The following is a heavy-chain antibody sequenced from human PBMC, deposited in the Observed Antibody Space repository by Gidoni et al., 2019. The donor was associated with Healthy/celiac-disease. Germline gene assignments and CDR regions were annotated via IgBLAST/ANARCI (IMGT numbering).Heavy chain of an antibody. J-gene: IGHJ3*02. Sequence: QVQLQESGPGLVKLSETLSLTCTVSGGSISSYYWSWIRQPPGKGLEWIGYIYYSGSTNYNPSLKSRVTISVDTSKNQFSLKLSSVTAADTAVYYCARSIGGDAFDIWGQGTMVTVSS. CDR2: IYYSGST. CDR3: ARSIGGDAFDI. CDR1: GGSISSYY. V-gene: IGHV4-59*01. D-gene: IGHD3-16*01.